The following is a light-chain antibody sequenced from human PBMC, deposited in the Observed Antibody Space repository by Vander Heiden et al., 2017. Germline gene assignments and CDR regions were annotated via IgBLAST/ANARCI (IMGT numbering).Light chain of an antibody. CDR3: NSRDSSGNHLVV. J-gene: IGLJ2*01. CDR1: SIRSYY. V-gene: IGLV3-19*01. CDR2: GKN. Sequence: SSELTQDTAVSVALGQTVRITCQGDSIRSYYASWYQHKPGQASVLVIYGKNNRPSGFPDRFSGSSSGNTASLTITGAQAEDEADYYCNSRDSSGNHLVVFGGGTKLTVL.